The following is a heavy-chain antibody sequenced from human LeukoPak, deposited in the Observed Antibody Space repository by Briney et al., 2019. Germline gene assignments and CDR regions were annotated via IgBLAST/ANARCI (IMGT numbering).Heavy chain of an antibody. CDR1: GFTVSSNY. D-gene: IGHD3-3*01. CDR3: ATFRFLGT. CDR2: IKPGGNEK. V-gene: IGHV3-7*03. J-gene: IGHJ3*01. Sequence: SGGSLRLSCAASGFTVSSNYMSWVRQAPGKGLEWVANIKPGGNEKYYVDSVKGRFTISRDNVKNSLYLQMNSLRAEDTAIYYCATFRFLGTWGQGTMVTVPP.